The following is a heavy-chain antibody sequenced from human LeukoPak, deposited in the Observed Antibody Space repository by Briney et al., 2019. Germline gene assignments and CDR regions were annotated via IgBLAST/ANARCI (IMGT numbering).Heavy chain of an antibody. D-gene: IGHD1-26*01. CDR2: LSGSGGST. J-gene: IGHJ4*02. CDR3: TKGLGSGNYFDY. V-gene: IGHV3-23*01. Sequence: GGSLRLSCAASGFTFSGYAMSWARQAPGKGLEWVSSLSGSGGSTDYADPVKGRFTISRDDSKNAMYLRMNSLRDEDTAVYYCTKGLGSGNYFDYWGQGTLVTVSS. CDR1: GFTFSGYA.